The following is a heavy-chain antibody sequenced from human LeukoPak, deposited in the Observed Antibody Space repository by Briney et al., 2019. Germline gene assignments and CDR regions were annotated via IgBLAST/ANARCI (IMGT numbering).Heavy chain of an antibody. J-gene: IGHJ6*03. CDR2: IIPIFGTA. V-gene: IGHV1-69*13. Sequence: RASVKVSCKASGGTFSSYAISWVRQAPGQGLEWMGGIIPIFGTANYAQKFQGRITITADESTSTAYMELSSLRSEDTAVYYCARPLGYCSSTSYPYYYYMDVWGKGTTVTVSS. D-gene: IGHD2-2*01. CDR3: ARPLGYCSSTSYPYYYYMDV. CDR1: GGTFSSYA.